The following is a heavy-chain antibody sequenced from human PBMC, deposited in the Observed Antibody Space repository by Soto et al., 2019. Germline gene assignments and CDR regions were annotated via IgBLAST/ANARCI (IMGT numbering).Heavy chain of an antibody. CDR2: IWYDGSNK. V-gene: IGHV3-33*01. CDR3: ASEYCSGGSCYYYGMDV. J-gene: IGHJ6*02. Sequence: QVQLVESGGGVVQPGRSLRLSCAASGFTFSSYSMHWVRQAPGKGLEWMAVIWYDGSNKYYADSVKGRFTISRDNSKNTLYLQMNSLRAEDTAVYYCASEYCSGGSCYYYGMDVWGQGTTVTVSS. CDR1: GFTFSSYS. D-gene: IGHD2-15*01.